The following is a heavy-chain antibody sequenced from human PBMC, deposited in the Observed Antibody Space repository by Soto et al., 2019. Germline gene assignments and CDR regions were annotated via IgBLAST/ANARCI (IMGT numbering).Heavy chain of an antibody. Sequence: ASVKVSCTASGFTFTSSAVQWVRQARGQRLEWIGWIVVGSGNTNYAQKFQERVTITRDMSTSTAYMELSSLRSEDTAVYYCAAPSTYYDTPDAFDIWGQGTMVTVSS. J-gene: IGHJ3*02. D-gene: IGHD3-9*01. V-gene: IGHV1-58*01. CDR3: AAPSTYYDTPDAFDI. CDR1: GFTFTSSA. CDR2: IVVGSGNT.